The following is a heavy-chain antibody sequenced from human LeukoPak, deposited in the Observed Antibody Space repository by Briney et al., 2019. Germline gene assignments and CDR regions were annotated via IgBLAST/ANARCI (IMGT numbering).Heavy chain of an antibody. CDR1: GFTFSRYW. CDR2: IFSDGSST. CDR3: ARDSYYHMDV. V-gene: IGHV3-74*01. Sequence: GGSLRLSCAASGFTFSRYWMHWVRQAPGEELLWVSRIFSDGSSTNYADSVKGRFTISRDNAKNTLYLQMNSLRVEDTAVYFCARDSYYHMDVWGKGTTATVSS. J-gene: IGHJ6*03.